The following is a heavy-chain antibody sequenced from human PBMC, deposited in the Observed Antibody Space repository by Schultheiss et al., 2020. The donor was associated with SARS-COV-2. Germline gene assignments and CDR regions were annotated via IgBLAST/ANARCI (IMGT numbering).Heavy chain of an antibody. CDR1: GFSFDDYA. CDR3: AKGGDSIWYSEGYFGR. D-gene: IGHD6-13*01. V-gene: IGHV3-15*01. Sequence: GESLKISCAASGFSFDDYAMHWVRQAPGKGLEWVGRIKSKTDGGTTDYAAPVKGRFTISRDDSKNTLYLQMNSLKTEDTAIYYCAKGGDSIWYSEGYFGRWGRGTLVTVSS. CDR2: IKSKTDGGTT. J-gene: IGHJ2*01.